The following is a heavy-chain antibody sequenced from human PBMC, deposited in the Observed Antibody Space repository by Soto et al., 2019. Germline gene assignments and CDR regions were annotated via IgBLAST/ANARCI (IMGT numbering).Heavy chain of an antibody. V-gene: IGHV3-53*01. Sequence: EVQLVESGGGLIQPGGSLRLSCAVSGFTVSNNYMSWVRQAPGKGLEGVSVIYSGGYTAYGDSVKGRFTISRDNSKKTIVHQKNSLGADSRAVYYGGTHAGGGGYWGQGTLVTVSS. CDR3: GTHAGGGGY. J-gene: IGHJ4*02. CDR2: IYSGGYT. CDR1: GFTVSNNY. D-gene: IGHD3-10*01.